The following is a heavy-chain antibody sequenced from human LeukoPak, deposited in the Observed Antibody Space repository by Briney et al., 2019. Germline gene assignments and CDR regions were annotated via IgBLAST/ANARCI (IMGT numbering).Heavy chain of an antibody. CDR2: ISSGSKYI. CDR3: ARALSYSYGSMDF. CDR1: GFSFSSYS. D-gene: IGHD5-18*01. Sequence: PGRSLTLSCAASGFSFSSYSMNWARQAPGKGLEWVSSISSGSKYIYNADSLKGRFTISRDNAKNSLYLQMNSLRAEDTAVYYCARALSYSYGSMDFWGQGTLVIVSA. J-gene: IGHJ4*02. V-gene: IGHV3-21*01.